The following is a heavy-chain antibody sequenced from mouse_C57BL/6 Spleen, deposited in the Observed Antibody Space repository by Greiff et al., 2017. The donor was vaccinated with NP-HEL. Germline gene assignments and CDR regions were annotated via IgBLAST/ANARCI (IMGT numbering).Heavy chain of an antibody. J-gene: IGHJ3*01. Sequence: EVQGVESGGGLVKPGGSLKLSCAASGFTFSSYTMSWVRQTPEKRLEWVATISGGGGNTYYPDSVKGRFTISRDNAKNTLYLQMSSLRSEDTALYYCARQTEGFAYWGQGTLVTVSA. CDR2: ISGGGGNT. V-gene: IGHV5-9*01. CDR3: ARQTEGFAY. CDR1: GFTFSSYT.